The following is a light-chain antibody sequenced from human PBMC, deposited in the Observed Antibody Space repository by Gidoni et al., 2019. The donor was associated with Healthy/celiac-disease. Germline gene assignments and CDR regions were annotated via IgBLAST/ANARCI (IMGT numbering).Light chain of an antibody. Sequence: DIVMTQSPDSLAVSLGERATINRKSSQSVLYSSNNKNYLAGYQQKPGQPPKLLIYWASTRESGVPDRFIGSWSGTDFTLTISSLQAEDVAVYYCQQYYSTPRTFAQGTKVEIK. CDR2: WAS. CDR1: QSVLYSSNNKNY. J-gene: IGKJ1*01. V-gene: IGKV4-1*01. CDR3: QQYYSTPRT.